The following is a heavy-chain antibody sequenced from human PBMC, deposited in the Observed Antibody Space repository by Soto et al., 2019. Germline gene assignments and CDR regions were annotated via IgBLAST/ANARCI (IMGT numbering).Heavy chain of an antibody. CDR1: GFTFSSYA. CDR3: ARDYYGSVYGMDV. D-gene: IGHD3-10*01. Sequence: GGSLRLSCAASGFTFSSYAMSWVRQAPGKGLEWVSAISGSGGSTYYADSVKGRFTISRDNSKNTLYLQMNSLRAEDTAVYYCARDYYGSVYGMDVWGQGTPVTVSS. J-gene: IGHJ6*02. CDR2: ISGSGGST. V-gene: IGHV3-23*01.